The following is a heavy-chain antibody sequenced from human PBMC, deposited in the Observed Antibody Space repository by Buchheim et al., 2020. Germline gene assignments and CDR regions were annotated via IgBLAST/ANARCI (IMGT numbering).Heavy chain of an antibody. D-gene: IGHD3-10*01. Sequence: QVQLVESGGGVVQPGRSLRLSCAASGFTFSSYGMHWVRQAPGKGLEWVAVISYDGSNKYYADSVKGRFTIPRDNSKNTLYLQMNSLRAEDTAVYYCAKDKGSGSNYYYGMDVWGQGTT. CDR2: ISYDGSNK. J-gene: IGHJ6*02. CDR1: GFTFSSYG. V-gene: IGHV3-30*18. CDR3: AKDKGSGSNYYYGMDV.